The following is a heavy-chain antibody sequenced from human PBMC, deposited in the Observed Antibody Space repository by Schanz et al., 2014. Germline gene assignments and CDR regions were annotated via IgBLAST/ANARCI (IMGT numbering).Heavy chain of an antibody. J-gene: IGHJ4*02. CDR2: IYHNGDT. CDR3: VRGVGAWEQRIFDY. Sequence: QLQLQESGPGLVKPSETLSLTCTVSGGSISNSDYYWGWIRQPPGKGLEWIGEIYHNGDTSFNPALKSRATMSVDKSKKEFSLRLTSLTAADTALYYCVRGVGAWEQRIFDYWGKGTLVTVSS. CDR1: GGSISNSDYY. D-gene: IGHD3-3*01. V-gene: IGHV4-61*05.